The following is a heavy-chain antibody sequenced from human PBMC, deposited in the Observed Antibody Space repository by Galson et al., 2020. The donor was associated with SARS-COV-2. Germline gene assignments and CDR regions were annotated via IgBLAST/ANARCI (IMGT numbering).Heavy chain of an antibody. J-gene: IGHJ6*04. CDR3: AKSSRGYCSSTSCSMGMDV. V-gene: IGHV3-23*01. Sequence: GGSLRLSCAASGFTFSSYAMSWVRQAPGKGLEWVSAISGSGGSTYYADPVKGRFTISRDNSKNTLYLQMNSLRAEDTAVYYCAKSSRGYCSSTSCSMGMDVWGKGTTVTVSS. CDR1: GFTFSSYA. CDR2: ISGSGGST. D-gene: IGHD2-2*01.